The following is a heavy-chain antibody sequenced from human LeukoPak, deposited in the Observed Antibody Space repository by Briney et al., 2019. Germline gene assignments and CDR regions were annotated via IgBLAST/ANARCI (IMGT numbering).Heavy chain of an antibody. Sequence: GGSLRLSCAASGFIFDYYSTHWVRQAPGKGLEYVSVVSPDGRTTYYTNSVKGRFTISRDNSKNTIYLQMGSLRDDDTAVYYCAREQPAGSTDYWGQGTLVTVSS. D-gene: IGHD2-2*01. CDR3: AREQPAGSTDY. J-gene: IGHJ4*02. CDR2: VSPDGRTT. CDR1: GFIFDYYS. V-gene: IGHV3-64*01.